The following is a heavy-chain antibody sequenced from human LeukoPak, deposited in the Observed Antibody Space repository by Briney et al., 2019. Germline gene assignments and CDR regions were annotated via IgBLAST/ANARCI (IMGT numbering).Heavy chain of an antibody. J-gene: IGHJ4*02. D-gene: IGHD6-13*01. Sequence: PGGSLRLSCAASGFTFSSYWMSWVRQAPGKGLEWVANIKQDGSEKYYVDSVKGRFTISRDNAKNSLYLQMNSLRAEDTAVYYCARDSSSWGGPYYFDYWGQGTLVTVSS. CDR2: IKQDGSEK. V-gene: IGHV3-7*03. CDR3: ARDSSSWGGPYYFDY. CDR1: GFTFSSYW.